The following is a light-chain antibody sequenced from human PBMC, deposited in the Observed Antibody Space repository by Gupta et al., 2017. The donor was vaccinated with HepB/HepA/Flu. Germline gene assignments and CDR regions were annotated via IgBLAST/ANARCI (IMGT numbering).Light chain of an antibody. J-gene: IGKJ1*01. CDR2: GAS. Sequence: EIVLTQXXGXLSLXXGEGATLSCRATQSVSSSYLAWYHQRPGQAPRLLIYGASSRATGISDRFSGSGSGTDFTLTISRLEPDDSAMYYCQQYGSSPWTFGQGTKVEIK. CDR1: QSVSSSY. V-gene: IGKV3-20*01. CDR3: QQYGSSPWT.